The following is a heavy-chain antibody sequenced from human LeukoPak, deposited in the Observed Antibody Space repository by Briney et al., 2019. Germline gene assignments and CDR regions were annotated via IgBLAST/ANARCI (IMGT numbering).Heavy chain of an antibody. CDR1: GYSISSGYY. Sequence: SETLSLTCTVSGYSISSGYYWGWIRQPPGKGLEWIGSIYHSGRTFYNPSLKSRVTISVDTSKNQFSLKLTSVTAADTAVYYCATRITMGGRSLFDPWGQGTLVTVSS. CDR2: IYHSGRT. CDR3: ATRITMGGRSLFDP. J-gene: IGHJ5*02. V-gene: IGHV4-38-2*02. D-gene: IGHD3-10*01.